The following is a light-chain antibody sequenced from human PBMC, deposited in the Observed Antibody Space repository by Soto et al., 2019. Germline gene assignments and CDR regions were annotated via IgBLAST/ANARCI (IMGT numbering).Light chain of an antibody. CDR1: QYINTR. CDR2: QTS. Sequence: EIVLKQSPATVSSFTGDGGTLSWMAIQYINTRLAWYQHRPGQAPRLLIYQTSLTAAGIPARFSASGSGTDFTLTISDVQPEDFALYYCHQRQSWPRTFGQGTTVDIK. CDR3: HQRQSWPRT. J-gene: IGKJ1*01. V-gene: IGKV3-11*01.